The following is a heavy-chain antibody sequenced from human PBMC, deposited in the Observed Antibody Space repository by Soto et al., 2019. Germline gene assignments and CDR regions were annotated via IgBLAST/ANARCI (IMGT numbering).Heavy chain of an antibody. J-gene: IGHJ3*02. CDR1: GFTFDDYA. V-gene: IGHV3-9*01. CDR3: ARDKRGCSSGWHTKFRGAFDI. D-gene: IGHD6-19*01. CDR2: ISWNSGSI. Sequence: PGGSLRLSCAASGFTFDDYAMHWVRQAPGKGLEWVSGISWNSGSIGYADSVKGRFTISRDNAKNSLYLQMNSLRDEDTAVYYCARDKRGCSSGWHTKFRGAFDIWGQGTMVTVSS.